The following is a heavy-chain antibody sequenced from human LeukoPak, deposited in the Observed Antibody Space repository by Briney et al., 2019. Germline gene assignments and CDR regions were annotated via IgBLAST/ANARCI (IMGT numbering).Heavy chain of an antibody. CDR3: ATHTYYYSSGSFAY. V-gene: IGHV1-8*01. Sequence: ASVKVSCKASGYTFTSYDINWVRQATGQGPEWMGWMNPSSGNTGYARRFQGRVSMTRDTSTNTAYLELSSLRSEDTAVYYCATHTYYYSSGSFAYWGQGTLVTVSS. D-gene: IGHD3-10*01. J-gene: IGHJ4*02. CDR2: MNPSSGNT. CDR1: GYTFTSYD.